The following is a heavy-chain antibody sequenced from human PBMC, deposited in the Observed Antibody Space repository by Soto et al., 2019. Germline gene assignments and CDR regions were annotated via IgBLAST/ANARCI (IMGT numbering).Heavy chain of an antibody. V-gene: IGHV4-34*01. J-gene: IGHJ3*01. CDR2: INQSGFT. D-gene: IGHD2-21*01. CDR3: AKFPFD. Sequence: SETLSLTCAVYGGSFSGYYWTWIIQPPGPGLEWIGEINQSGFTNYHPSLESRVTMSVDTPRNIFSLGLSSVTAADRDVYYCAKFPFD. CDR1: GGSFSGYY.